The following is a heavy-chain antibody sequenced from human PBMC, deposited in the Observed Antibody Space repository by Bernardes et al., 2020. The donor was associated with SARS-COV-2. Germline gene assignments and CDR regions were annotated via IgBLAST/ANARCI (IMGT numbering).Heavy chain of an antibody. CDR1: GFTFSNYN. Sequence: GGSLRLSCAASGFTFSNYNMKWVRQAPGKGLEWVSHISSSSNTIYFADSVKGRFTISRDNAKNSLYLQMNNLRDEDTAVYYCARDSGRGGSCDYWGQGT. V-gene: IGHV3-48*02. CDR3: ARDSGRGGSCDY. CDR2: ISSSSNTI. J-gene: IGHJ4*02. D-gene: IGHD2-15*01.